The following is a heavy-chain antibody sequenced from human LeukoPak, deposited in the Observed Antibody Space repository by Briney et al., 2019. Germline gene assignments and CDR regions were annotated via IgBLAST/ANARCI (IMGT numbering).Heavy chain of an antibody. D-gene: IGHD1-7*01. CDR1: GASISSYY. CDR3: ARDSGTTGEVKFEP. CDR2: IYVTGST. J-gene: IGHJ5*02. Sequence: SETLSLPCTVSGASISSYYWSWIRQPAGKALEWIGRIYVTGSTTYNPSLESRVTMSLDTSKNHFSLKLRSVTAADTAVYYCARDSGTTGEVKFEPWGQGTLVTVSS. V-gene: IGHV4-4*07.